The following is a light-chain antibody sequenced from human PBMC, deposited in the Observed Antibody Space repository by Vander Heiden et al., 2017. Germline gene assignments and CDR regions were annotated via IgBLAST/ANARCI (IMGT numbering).Light chain of an antibody. CDR3: QQYGSTLRS. CDR1: QSSSSSY. CDR2: GSS. J-gene: IGKJ1*01. Sequence: EMVLTQSPGTLSLSPGGRAPLSSGASQSSSSSYLAWYQQKPGQAPRLLIYGSSTRATGIPDRFSGSGSGTDFTLTISRLEPEDFAVYFCQQYGSTLRSFGQGTKVEIK. V-gene: IGKV3-20*01.